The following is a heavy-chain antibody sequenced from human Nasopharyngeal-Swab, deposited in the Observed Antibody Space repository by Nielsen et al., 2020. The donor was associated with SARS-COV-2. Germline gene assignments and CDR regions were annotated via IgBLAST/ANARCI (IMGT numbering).Heavy chain of an antibody. CDR3: AKPFWSGYYSGDSFDF. Sequence: WIRQPPGKGLEWVYLISGDGDSASYRDSVKGRFTIYRENNKNSLYLQMNSLTVEDTALYYCAKPFWSGYYSGDSFDFWGQGTMVTVSS. D-gene: IGHD3-3*01. V-gene: IGHV3-43*02. CDR2: ISGDGDSA. J-gene: IGHJ3*01.